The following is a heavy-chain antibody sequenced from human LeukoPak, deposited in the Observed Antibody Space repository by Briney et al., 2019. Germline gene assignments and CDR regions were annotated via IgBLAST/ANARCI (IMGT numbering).Heavy chain of an antibody. V-gene: IGHV4-30-4*08. Sequence: SETLSLTCTVSGYSISSGYYWSWIRQPPGKGLEWIGYIYYSGSTYYNPSLKSRVTISVDTSKNQFSLKLSSVTAADTAVYYCARENGDYALNYWGQGTLVTVSS. CDR1: GYSISSGYY. CDR3: ARENGDYALNY. CDR2: IYYSGST. J-gene: IGHJ4*02. D-gene: IGHD4-17*01.